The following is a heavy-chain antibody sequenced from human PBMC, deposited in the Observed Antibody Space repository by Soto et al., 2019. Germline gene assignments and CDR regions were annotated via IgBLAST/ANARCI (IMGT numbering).Heavy chain of an antibody. CDR2: IYPGDSDT. Sequence: PGESLKISCKGSGYSFTSYWIGWVRQMPGKGLEWMGIIYPGDSDTRYSPSFQGQVTISADKSISTAYLQRSSLKASDTAMYYCARHRGTYCSSTSCYGMDVWGQGTTVTVSS. D-gene: IGHD2-2*01. V-gene: IGHV5-51*01. CDR1: GYSFTSYW. J-gene: IGHJ6*02. CDR3: ARHRGTYCSSTSCYGMDV.